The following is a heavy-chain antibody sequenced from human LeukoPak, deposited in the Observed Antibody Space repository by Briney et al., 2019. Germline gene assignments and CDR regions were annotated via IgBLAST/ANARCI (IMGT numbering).Heavy chain of an antibody. CDR1: GFTVSSNY. V-gene: IGHV4-39*01. CDR3: ARSPSDYGDNWFDP. J-gene: IGHJ5*02. D-gene: IGHD4-17*01. CDR2: IYYSGST. Sequence: GSLRLSCAASGFTVSSNYMSWVRQPPGKGLEWIGSIYYSGSTYYNPSLKSRVTISVDTSKNQFSLKLSSVTAADTAVYYCARSPSDYGDNWFDPWGQGTLVTVSS.